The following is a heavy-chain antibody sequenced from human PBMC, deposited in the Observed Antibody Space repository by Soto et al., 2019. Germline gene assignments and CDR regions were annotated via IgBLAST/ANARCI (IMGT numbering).Heavy chain of an antibody. Sequence: EVQLLGSGGGLVQPAGSLRLSCAASGFTFSSYAMSWFRQAPGKGLEWVSAIGGSGVNTYYAASVKGRFTISRDNSKNTLYLQMNSLRAEDTAVYYCAKDKARGFSVAGGENDCWGQGTLVTVSS. J-gene: IGHJ4*02. D-gene: IGHD3-16*01. CDR3: AKDKARGFSVAGGENDC. CDR1: GFTFSSYA. V-gene: IGHV3-23*01. CDR2: IGGSGVNT.